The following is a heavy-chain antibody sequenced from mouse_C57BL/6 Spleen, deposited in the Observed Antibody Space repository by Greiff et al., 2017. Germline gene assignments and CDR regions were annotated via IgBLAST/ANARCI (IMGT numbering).Heavy chain of an antibody. CDR2: IWSGGST. J-gene: IGHJ4*01. Sequence: VMLVESGPGLVQPSQSLSITCTVSGFSLTSYGVHWVRQSPGKGLEWLGVIWSGGSTDYNAAFISRLSISKDNSKSKVFFKMNSRQADDTAIYDCARNEGREDARDYWGQGTSVTVSS. CDR3: ARNEGREDARDY. CDR1: GFSLTSYG. V-gene: IGHV2-2*01.